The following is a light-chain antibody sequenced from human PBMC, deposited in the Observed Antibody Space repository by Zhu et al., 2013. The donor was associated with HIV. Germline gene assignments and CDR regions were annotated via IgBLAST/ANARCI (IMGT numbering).Light chain of an antibody. Sequence: QSALTQPASVSGSPGQSITISCTGTSSDVGGYNYVSWYQQHPGKAPKVLIYEVSNRPSGVSNRFSGSKSGKTASLTISGLQTEDEADYYCSSYTSSNTYVFGTGTKVTVL. J-gene: IGLJ1*01. V-gene: IGLV2-14*01. CDR2: EVS. CDR1: SSDVGGYNY. CDR3: SSYTSSNTYV.